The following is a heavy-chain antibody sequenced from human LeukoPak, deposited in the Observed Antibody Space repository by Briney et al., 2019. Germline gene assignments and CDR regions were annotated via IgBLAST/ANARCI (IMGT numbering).Heavy chain of an antibody. CDR3: ARDHSSSSAPAP. CDR2: INTDGSST. Sequence: PGGSLRRSSAASGFTFSSYWMHWVRQAPGKGLVGVSRINTDGSSTSYADSVKGRFTISRDNAKNTLYLQMNSLRAEDTAVYYCARDHSSSSAPAPWGQGTLVTVSS. D-gene: IGHD6-6*01. V-gene: IGHV3-74*01. J-gene: IGHJ5*02. CDR1: GFTFSSYW.